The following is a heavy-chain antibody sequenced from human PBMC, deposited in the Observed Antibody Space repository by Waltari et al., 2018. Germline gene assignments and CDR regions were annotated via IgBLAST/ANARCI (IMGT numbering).Heavy chain of an antibody. CDR2: INHRGRT. D-gene: IGHD6-19*01. Sequence: QVQLQQWGAGLLKPSETLSLTCAVYGGSFSGYYWSWIRQPPGKGLEWIGEINHRGRTNNNPSLKSRVTISVDTSKNQFSLKLSSVTAADTAVYYCARGKRLARPTNWYFDLWGRGTLVTVSS. CDR3: ARGKRLARPTNWYFDL. V-gene: IGHV4-34*01. J-gene: IGHJ2*01. CDR1: GGSFSGYY.